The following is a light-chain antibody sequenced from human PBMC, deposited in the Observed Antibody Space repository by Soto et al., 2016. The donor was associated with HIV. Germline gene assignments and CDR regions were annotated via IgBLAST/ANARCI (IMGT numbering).Light chain of an antibody. V-gene: IGLV3-21*03. CDR1: NIGSQS. CDR3: QVWDRSNDHVV. J-gene: IGLJ2*01. Sequence: SYELTQPPSLSVAPGKTAKITCGGNNIGSQSVRWYQQRPGQAPVLVVNNDNDRPSGILQRFSGSNSGNTATLTISRVEAGDEADYYCQVWDRSNDHVVFGGGTQLTVL. CDR2: NDN.